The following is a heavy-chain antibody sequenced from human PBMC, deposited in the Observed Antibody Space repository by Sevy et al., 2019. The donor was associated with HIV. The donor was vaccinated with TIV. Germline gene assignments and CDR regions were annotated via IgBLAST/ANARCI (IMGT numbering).Heavy chain of an antibody. CDR2: IYHSGST. V-gene: IGHV4-30-2*01. CDR1: GDSISSGDYS. J-gene: IGHJ5*02. Sequence: SETLSLTCAVSGDSISSGDYSWSWIRHPPVKGLEWIGYIYHSGSTYYTPSLESRVTISVDRSKNQFSLKLSSVTAADTAVYYCVSDRSLKWFDPWGQGTLVTVSS. CDR3: VSDRSLKWFDP.